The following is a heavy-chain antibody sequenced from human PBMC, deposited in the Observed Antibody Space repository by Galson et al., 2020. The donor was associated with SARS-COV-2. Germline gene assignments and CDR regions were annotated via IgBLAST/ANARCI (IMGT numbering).Heavy chain of an antibody. CDR2: IWYDGSNN. Sequence: TGGSLRLSCAASGFTFSSYGMHWVRQAPGKGLEWVAAIWYDGSNNYYADSVKGRFTISRDNSKNTLYLQMNSLRAEDTAVYYCARDREDSGGWMGGFFDYWGQGTLVAVSS. CDR1: GFTFSSYG. V-gene: IGHV3-33*01. D-gene: IGHD1-26*01. J-gene: IGHJ4*02. CDR3: ARDREDSGGWMGGFFDY.